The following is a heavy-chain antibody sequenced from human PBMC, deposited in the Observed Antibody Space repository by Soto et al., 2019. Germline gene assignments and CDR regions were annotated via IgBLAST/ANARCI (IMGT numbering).Heavy chain of an antibody. CDR2: FDPEDGET. J-gene: IGHJ4*02. Sequence: ASVKVSCKVSGYTLTELSMNWVRQAPGQGLEWMGGFDPEDGETIYAQRFQGRVTMTEDTSTDTAYMELRSLRSEDTAVYYCATHNPEGSAYYPTFDYWGQGTLVTVSS. V-gene: IGHV1-24*01. D-gene: IGHD3-3*01. CDR1: GYTLTELS. CDR3: ATHNPEGSAYYPTFDY.